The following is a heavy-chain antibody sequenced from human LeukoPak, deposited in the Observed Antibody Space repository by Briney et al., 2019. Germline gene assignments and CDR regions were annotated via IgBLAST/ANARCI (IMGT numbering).Heavy chain of an antibody. CDR2: LYPGDSDT. CDR1: GYRFPSYW. V-gene: IGHV5-51*01. Sequence: GGSLKISCKGSGYRFPSYWIGWVRQMPRKGLEWMGILYPGDSDTRYSPSFQGQVTISADKSISTAYLQWSSLKPSDTAMYYCARRVSSGWYFFDYWGQGTLVTVSS. D-gene: IGHD6-19*01. CDR3: ARRVSSGWYFFDY. J-gene: IGHJ4*02.